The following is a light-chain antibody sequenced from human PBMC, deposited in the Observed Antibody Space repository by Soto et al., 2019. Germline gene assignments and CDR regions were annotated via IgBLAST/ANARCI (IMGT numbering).Light chain of an antibody. CDR3: QQYGSSPPYT. CDR2: GSS. J-gene: IGKJ2*01. Sequence: EVVLTQSPGTLSLSPGERATLSCRASQSVSNNYLAWYQQKPGQSPKLLIFGSSDRATGIPDRFSGSGSGTDFALTISILEPEDFAGYYCQQYGSSPPYTFGQGTKLEIK. V-gene: IGKV3-20*01. CDR1: QSVSNNY.